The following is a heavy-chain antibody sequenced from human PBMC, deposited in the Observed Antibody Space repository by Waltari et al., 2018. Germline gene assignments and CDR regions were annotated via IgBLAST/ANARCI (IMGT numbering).Heavy chain of an antibody. CDR1: GFTFSLSA. J-gene: IGHJ6*02. D-gene: IGHD6-6*01. Sequence: QMQLVQSGPEAKKPGTSVRVSCKTSGFTFSLSAMQWVRQARGQSLEWIGWIVVGIGYTTFAQKFKERVTVTRDMSTSTAYMELSSLTSEDTAVYYCAATPQSLVPKNYFYYGLDVWGHGTTVTVSS. CDR2: IVVGIGYT. V-gene: IGHV1-58*02. CDR3: AATPQSLVPKNYFYYGLDV.